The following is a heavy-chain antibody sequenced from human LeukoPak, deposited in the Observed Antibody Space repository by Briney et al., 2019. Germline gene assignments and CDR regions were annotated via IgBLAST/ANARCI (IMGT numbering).Heavy chain of an antibody. D-gene: IGHD3-10*01. J-gene: IGHJ5*02. Sequence: GGSLRLSCAASGFTFDDYAMHWVRQAPGKGLEWVSGISWNSGSIGYADSVKGRFTISRDNAKNSLYLQMNSLRVEDTALYYCVKDRYGSGSYPNWFDPWGREPWSPSPQ. CDR3: VKDRYGSGSYPNWFDP. CDR2: ISWNSGSI. V-gene: IGHV3-9*01. CDR1: GFTFDDYA.